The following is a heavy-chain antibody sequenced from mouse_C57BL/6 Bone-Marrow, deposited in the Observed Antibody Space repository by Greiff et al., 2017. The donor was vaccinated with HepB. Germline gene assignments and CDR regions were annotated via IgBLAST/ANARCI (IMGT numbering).Heavy chain of an antibody. CDR2: IDPENGDT. D-gene: IGHD2-2*01. V-gene: IGHV14-4*01. Sequence: VQLKESGAELVRPGASVELSCTASGFNIKDDYMHWVKQRPEQGLEWIGWIDPENGDTEYASKFQGKATITADTSSNTAYLQLSSLTSEDTAVYYCTTVVTYFDYWGQGTTLTVSS. CDR1: GFNIKDDY. J-gene: IGHJ2*01. CDR3: TTVVTYFDY.